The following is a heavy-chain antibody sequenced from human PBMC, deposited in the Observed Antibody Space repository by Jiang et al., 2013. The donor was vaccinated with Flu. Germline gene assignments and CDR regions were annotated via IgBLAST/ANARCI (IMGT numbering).Heavy chain of an antibody. Sequence: GPGLVKPSETLSLTCTVSGGSISSSSYYWGWIRQPPGKGLEWIGSIYYSGSTYYNPPLKSRVTISVDTSKNQFSLKLSSVTAADTAVYYCASHGIVGATSALRDFDYWGQGTLVTVS. CDR2: IYYSGST. V-gene: IGHV4-39*01. CDR3: ASHGIVGATSALRDFDY. J-gene: IGHJ4*02. CDR1: GGSISSSSYY. D-gene: IGHD1-26*01.